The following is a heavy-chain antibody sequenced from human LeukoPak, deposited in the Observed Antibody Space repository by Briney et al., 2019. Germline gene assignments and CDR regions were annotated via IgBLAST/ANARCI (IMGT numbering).Heavy chain of an antibody. J-gene: IGHJ6*03. CDR2: INSDGSST. Sequence: GGSLRLSCAASGFTCSSYWMHWVRQAPGKGLVWVSRINSDGSSTSYADSVKGRFTISRDNAKNTLYLQMNSLRAEDTAVYYCARLHDYGDYGRGYYYYMDVWGKGTTVTVSS. CDR1: GFTCSSYW. V-gene: IGHV3-74*01. CDR3: ARLHDYGDYGRGYYYYMDV. D-gene: IGHD4-17*01.